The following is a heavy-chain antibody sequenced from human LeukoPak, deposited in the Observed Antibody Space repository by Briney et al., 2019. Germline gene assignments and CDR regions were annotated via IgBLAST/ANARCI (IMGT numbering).Heavy chain of an antibody. D-gene: IGHD3-3*01. CDR1: GFTFSSYR. J-gene: IGHJ4*02. CDR2: ISSSTSYI. CDR3: ARGMSAKRITIFGVVIPYFDY. Sequence: AGGSLRLSCAASGFTFSSYRMNWVRQAPGKGLEWVSSISSSTSYIHFADSVKGRFTISRDNAKNSLYLQMNSLRAEDTAVYYCARGMSAKRITIFGVVIPYFDYWGQGTLVTVSS. V-gene: IGHV3-21*01.